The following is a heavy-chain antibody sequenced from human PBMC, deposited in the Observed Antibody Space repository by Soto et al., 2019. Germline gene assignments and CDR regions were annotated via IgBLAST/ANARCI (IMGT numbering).Heavy chain of an antibody. J-gene: IGHJ3*02. V-gene: IGHV3-64*01. CDR2: ISSNGGST. D-gene: IGHD3-16*01. CDR3: ARQMGHYDYVWGSYAFDI. Sequence: GSLRLSCAASGFTFSSYAMHWVRQAPGKGLEYVSAISSNGGSTYYANSVKGRFTISRDNSKNTLNLQMGSLRAEDMAVYYCARQMGHYDYVWGSYAFDIWGQGTMVTVSS. CDR1: GFTFSSYA.